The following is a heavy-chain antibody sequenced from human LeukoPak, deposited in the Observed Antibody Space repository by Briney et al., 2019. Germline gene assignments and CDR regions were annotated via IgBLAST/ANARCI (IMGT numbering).Heavy chain of an antibody. J-gene: IGHJ4*02. D-gene: IGHD3-9*01. CDR2: ISSSGSYI. V-gene: IGHV3-21*01. CDR1: GFTFSSYS. CDR3: ARAPRGLRYFEG. Sequence: PGGSLRLSCAASGFTFSSYSMNWVRQAPGEGLEWVSSISSSGSYIYYADSVKGRFTISRDNAKNSLYLQMNSLRAEDTAVYYCARAPRGLRYFEGWGQGTLVTVSS.